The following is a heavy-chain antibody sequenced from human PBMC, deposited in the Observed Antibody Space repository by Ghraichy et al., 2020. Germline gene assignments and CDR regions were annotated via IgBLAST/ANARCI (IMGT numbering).Heavy chain of an antibody. V-gene: IGHV5-51*01. Sequence: GESMNISCKGSGYSFTSYCIGWVRQMPGKGLEWMGIIYRGDCDTRYSRSFQGQVTISADKSHSTAYLQWNSLKAPDTALYYCARAAWVLFPYYYDSSGYVDYWGKGTLVTVSS. D-gene: IGHD3-22*01. CDR1: GYSFTSYC. J-gene: IGHJ4*02. CDR3: ARAAWVLFPYYYDSSGYVDY. CDR2: IYRGDCDT.